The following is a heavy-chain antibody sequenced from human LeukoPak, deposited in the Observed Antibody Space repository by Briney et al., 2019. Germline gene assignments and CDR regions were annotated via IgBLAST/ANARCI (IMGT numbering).Heavy chain of an antibody. J-gene: IGHJ4*02. Sequence: PGGSLRLSCAASGFTFSRNSMNWVRQAPGKGLEWVSSISSSSIYIYYADSVKGRFTISRDNAKNSLYLQMNSLRAEDTAVYYCARDSTTVVTPGNYFDYWGQGTLVTVSS. CDR2: ISSSSIYI. D-gene: IGHD4-23*01. CDR1: GFTFSRNS. V-gene: IGHV3-21*01. CDR3: ARDSTTVVTPGNYFDY.